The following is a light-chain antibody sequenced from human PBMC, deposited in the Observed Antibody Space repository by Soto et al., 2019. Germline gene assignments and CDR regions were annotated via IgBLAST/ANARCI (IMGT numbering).Light chain of an antibody. CDR3: QQYYSFPLT. CDR2: WAS. Sequence: DIVMTQSPDSLAVSLGERATINCKSSQSVLYSSNNKNYLAWYQQKPGQTPKLLINWASTRESGVPDRFRGSGSGTDFTLTISSLQAEDVAVYYCQQYYSFPLTFGGGTKVDIK. J-gene: IGKJ4*01. CDR1: QSVLYSSNNKNY. V-gene: IGKV4-1*01.